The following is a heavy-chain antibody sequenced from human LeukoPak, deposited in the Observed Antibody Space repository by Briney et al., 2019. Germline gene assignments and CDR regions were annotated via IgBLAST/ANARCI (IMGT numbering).Heavy chain of an antibody. J-gene: IGHJ4*02. D-gene: IGHD3-10*01. CDR3: ARHYLWGSGSYYLDY. CDR2: ITTHNGNT. Sequence: RASVTVSLTASGYTFTNYGINWVRQTPGQGLEWMGWITTHNGNTKYAQNLQGRVTVTTDTSTSTAYMELRSLRSDDTAVYYCARHYLWGSGSYYLDYWGQGTLVTVSS. CDR1: GYTFTNYG. V-gene: IGHV1-18*01.